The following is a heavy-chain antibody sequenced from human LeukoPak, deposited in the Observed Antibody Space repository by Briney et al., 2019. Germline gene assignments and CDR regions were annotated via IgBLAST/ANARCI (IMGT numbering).Heavy chain of an antibody. D-gene: IGHD3-10*01. CDR3: ARALNPPGVSTD. CDR2: IYYSGST. Sequence: SETLSLTCAVYGGSFSGYYWSWIRQPPGKGLEWIGYIYYSGSTNYNPSLKSRVTISVDTSKNQFSLKLSSVTAADTAVYYCARALNPPGVSTDWGQGTPVTVSS. J-gene: IGHJ4*02. CDR1: GGSFSGYY. V-gene: IGHV4-59*01.